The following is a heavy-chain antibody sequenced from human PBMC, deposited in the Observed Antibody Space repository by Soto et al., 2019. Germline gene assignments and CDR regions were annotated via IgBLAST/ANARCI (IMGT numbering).Heavy chain of an antibody. CDR3: AAGRGDYSSGYYYGPY. D-gene: IGHD3-22*01. Sequence: ASVKVSCKASGFTFTSSAVQWVRQARGQRLEWIGWIVVGSGNTNYAQKFQERVTITRDMSTSTAYMELSSLRSEDTAVYYCAAGRGDYSSGYYYGPYWGQGTLVTVSS. CDR2: IVVGSGNT. J-gene: IGHJ4*02. CDR1: GFTFTSSA. V-gene: IGHV1-58*01.